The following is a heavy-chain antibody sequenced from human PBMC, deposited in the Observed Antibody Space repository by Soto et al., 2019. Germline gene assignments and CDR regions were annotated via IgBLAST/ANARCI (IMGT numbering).Heavy chain of an antibody. J-gene: IGHJ4*02. CDR3: ARDADTTGHYSHFDL. CDR2: MHNGGNEK. V-gene: IGHV3-33*08. D-gene: IGHD3-9*01. CDR1: GFTFSYYG. Sequence: QVQLVESGGGVVQPGGSLRLSCAASGFTFSYYGFHWVRQAPGKGLEWVAGMHNGGNEKYYVDSVKGRFTVSRDDSRNMVYLEMSGLRAEDTAEYFCARDADTTGHYSHFDLWGRGALVAVS.